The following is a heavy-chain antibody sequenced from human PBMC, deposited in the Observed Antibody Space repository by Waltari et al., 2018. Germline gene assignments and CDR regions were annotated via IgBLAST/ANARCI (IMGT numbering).Heavy chain of an antibody. D-gene: IGHD6-6*01. V-gene: IGHV4-59*11. CDR3: ARGKQLGEGVTDY. J-gene: IGHJ4*02. CDR2: IYYSGST. CDR1: GGSISSHY. Sequence: QVQLQESGPGLVKPSETLSLTCTVSGGSISSHYWSWIRQPPGKGLEWIGYIYYSGSTNYNPSLKSRVTISVDTSKNQFSLKLSSVTAADTAVYYCARGKQLGEGVTDYWGQGTLVTVSS.